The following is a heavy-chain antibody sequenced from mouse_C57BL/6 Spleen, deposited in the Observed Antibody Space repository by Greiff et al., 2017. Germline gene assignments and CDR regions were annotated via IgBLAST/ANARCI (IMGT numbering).Heavy chain of an antibody. CDR1: GFNIKDYY. CDR2: IHPDDGDT. V-gene: IGHV14-1*01. Sequence: EVQLQQSGAELVRPGASVKLSCTASGFNIKDYYMHWVKQRPEQGLEWIGRIHPDDGDTESAPKFQGKATMTAGTSSNTAYLQLSSLPSGDTAVNYCTLFITTVVGYWGQGTTLTVSS. CDR3: TLFITTVVGY. J-gene: IGHJ2*01. D-gene: IGHD1-1*01.